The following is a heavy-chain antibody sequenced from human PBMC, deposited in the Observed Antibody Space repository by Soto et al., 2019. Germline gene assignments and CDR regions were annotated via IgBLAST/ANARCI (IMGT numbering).Heavy chain of an antibody. CDR3: ARDRGVAPPVAGNTHYYYYMDV. CDR1: GYSFTNYG. CDR2: ISAYNGNT. J-gene: IGHJ6*03. Sequence: QDQLVQSGVEVKKPGASVQVSCKASGYSFTNYGITWVRQAPGQGVEWMGWISAYNGNTNYAQKFQGRVTMTTDASTSTAYLELRSLRSDDTAVYYCARDRGVAPPVAGNTHYYYYMDVWGKGTTVTVSS. D-gene: IGHD6-19*01. V-gene: IGHV1-18*01.